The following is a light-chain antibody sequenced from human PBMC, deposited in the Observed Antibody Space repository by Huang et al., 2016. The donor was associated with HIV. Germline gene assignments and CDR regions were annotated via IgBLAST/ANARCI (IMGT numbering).Light chain of an antibody. CDR1: QSISSY. CDR2: AAS. J-gene: IGKJ1*01. CDR3: QQSHTTPQT. V-gene: IGKV1-39*01. Sequence: DIQMTQSPSSLSASVGDRVTITCRASQSISSYLNWYQQKPGKAPNLLIHAASTLQRGVPSRLTGRRSGTDFTLTISSLQPEDFATYFCQQSHTTPQTFGRGTTVE.